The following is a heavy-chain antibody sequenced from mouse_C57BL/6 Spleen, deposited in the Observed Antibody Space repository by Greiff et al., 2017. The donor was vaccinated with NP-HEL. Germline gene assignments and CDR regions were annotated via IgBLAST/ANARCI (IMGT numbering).Heavy chain of an antibody. CDR3: TRWVYYGSSYQYFDV. J-gene: IGHJ1*03. D-gene: IGHD1-1*01. CDR1: GFTFSSYA. Sequence: DVKLVESGAGLVKPGGSLKLSCAASGFTFSSYAMSWVRQTPAKRLEWVAYISSGGDYIYYADTVKGRFTISRDNARNTLYLQMSSLTSEDTAMYYWTRWVYYGSSYQYFDVWGTGTTVTVSS. CDR2: ISSGGDYI. V-gene: IGHV5-9-1*02.